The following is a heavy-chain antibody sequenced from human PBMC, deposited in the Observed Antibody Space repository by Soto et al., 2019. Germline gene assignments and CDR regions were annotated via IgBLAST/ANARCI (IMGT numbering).Heavy chain of an antibody. Sequence: QVQLVQSGAEVKKPGSSVKVSCKASGDTFNFYTISWVRQVPGQGLEWMGRIIPMLGMSNYAQKFQDRVTIIADKSTSTAYMQLSSLRSEDTAIYYCATSYGSGSRPFDYWGQGTLVTVSS. CDR1: GDTFNFYT. D-gene: IGHD3-10*01. V-gene: IGHV1-69*02. J-gene: IGHJ4*02. CDR2: IIPMLGMS. CDR3: ATSYGSGSRPFDY.